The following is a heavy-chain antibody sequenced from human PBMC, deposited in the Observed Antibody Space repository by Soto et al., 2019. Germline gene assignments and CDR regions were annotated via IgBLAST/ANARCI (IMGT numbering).Heavy chain of an antibody. V-gene: IGHV3-11*01. Sequence: GGSLRLSCAASGYTFSDYYMSWIRQAPGKGLEWISYIDTSGTKIYYADSVKGRFTITRDNARNSLYLEMNSLRDEDTAVYYCASHYDMWSGYLSPVDYWGQGTLVTVSS. D-gene: IGHD3-3*01. CDR1: GYTFSDYY. CDR2: IDTSGTKI. J-gene: IGHJ4*02. CDR3: ASHYDMWSGYLSPVDY.